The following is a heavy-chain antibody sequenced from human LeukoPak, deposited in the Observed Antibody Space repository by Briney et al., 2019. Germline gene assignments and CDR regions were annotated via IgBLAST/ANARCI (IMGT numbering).Heavy chain of an antibody. D-gene: IGHD6-19*01. J-gene: IGHJ4*02. CDR2: IYYSGST. Sequence: SETLSLTCTVSGGSISSSSYYWGWIRQPPGKGLEWIGSIYYSGSTYYNPSLKSRVTISVDTSKNQFSLKLSSVTAADTAVYYCARVAVAGFFDYWGQGTLVTVSS. V-gene: IGHV4-39*07. CDR1: GGSISSSSYY. CDR3: ARVAVAGFFDY.